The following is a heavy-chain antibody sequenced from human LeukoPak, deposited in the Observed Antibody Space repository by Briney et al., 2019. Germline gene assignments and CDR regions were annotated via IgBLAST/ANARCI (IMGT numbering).Heavy chain of an antibody. V-gene: IGHV3-23*01. J-gene: IGHJ3*01. CDR2: ISGSGGAT. Sequence: GGSLRLSCAASGFTFSLFAMHWVRQAPGKGLEWVSAISGSGGATYHADADSVKGRFTVSRDNSKNTLYLQMNGLRVEDTALYYCVKDRVPDSGWSFDVWGQGTMVTVSA. CDR1: GFTFSLFA. D-gene: IGHD6-19*01. CDR3: VKDRVPDSGWSFDV.